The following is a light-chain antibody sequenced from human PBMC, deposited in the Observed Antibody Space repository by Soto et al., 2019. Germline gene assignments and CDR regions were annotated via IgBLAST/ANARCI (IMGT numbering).Light chain of an antibody. V-gene: IGKV1-5*03. J-gene: IGKJ3*01. CDR2: KAS. CDR1: QSVTNY. CDR3: QHCRSYPIT. Sequence: DIQMTQSPSTLSASVGDRVTITCRASQSVTNYLAWYQQKSGKAPKLLIYKASNLQIVVPSRFRVSGSGTEFTHTISSLQPDDFATYYCQHCRSYPITFGPGTQVDLK.